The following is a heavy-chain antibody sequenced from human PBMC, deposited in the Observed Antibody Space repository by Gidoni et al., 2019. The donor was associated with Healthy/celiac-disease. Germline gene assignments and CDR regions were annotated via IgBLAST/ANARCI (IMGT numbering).Heavy chain of an antibody. J-gene: IGHJ4*02. V-gene: IGHV3-15*01. Sequence: EVQLVESGGGLVKPGGSLRLSCAASGFTFSNAWMSWVRQAPGKGLEWVGRIKSKTDGGTTDYAAPVKGRFTISRDDSKNTLYLQMNSLKTEDTAVYYCTTDTGCSGGSCYSGPPFDYWGQGTPGHRLL. CDR2: IKSKTDGGTT. D-gene: IGHD2-15*01. CDR3: TTDTGCSGGSCYSGPPFDY. CDR1: GFTFSNAW.